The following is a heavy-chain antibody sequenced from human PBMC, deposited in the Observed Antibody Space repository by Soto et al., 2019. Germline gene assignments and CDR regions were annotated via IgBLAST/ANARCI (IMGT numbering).Heavy chain of an antibody. CDR3: AQRRYYDRFAP. CDR2: IYWDDDK. J-gene: IGHJ5*02. Sequence: FGPTLVNPTQTLTLTCTFSGFSLSTSGVGVGWIRQPPGKALEWLALIYWDDDKRYSPSLKSRLTITKDTSKNQVVLTMTNMDPVDTSTYYCAQRRYYDRFAPWGQGTLVTVSS. CDR1: GFSLSTSGVG. V-gene: IGHV2-5*02. D-gene: IGHD3-22*01.